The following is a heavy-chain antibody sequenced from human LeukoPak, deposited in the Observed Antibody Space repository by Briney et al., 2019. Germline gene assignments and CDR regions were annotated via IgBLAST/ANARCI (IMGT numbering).Heavy chain of an antibody. CDR2: MNPNSGNT. CDR3: ASDFYYYDSSGYYYDFQH. CDR1: GYTFTSYD. J-gene: IGHJ1*01. D-gene: IGHD3-22*01. V-gene: IGHV1-8*01. Sequence: ASVKVSCKASGYTFTSYDINWVRQATGQGLEWMGWMNPNSGNTGYAQKFQGRVTMTRNTSISTAYMEPSSLRSEDTAVYYCASDFYYYDSSGYYYDFQHWGQGTLVTVSS.